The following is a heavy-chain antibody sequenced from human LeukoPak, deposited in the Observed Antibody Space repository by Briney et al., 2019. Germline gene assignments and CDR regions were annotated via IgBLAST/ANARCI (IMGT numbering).Heavy chain of an antibody. Sequence: ASVKLSCKASGYTFTSYAMNWVRQAPGQGLEWMGWINPNSGGTNYAQKFQGRVTMTRDTSIRTAYMELSRLRSDDTAMYYCARYYIEGRCFDYWGQGTLVTVSS. J-gene: IGHJ4*02. CDR2: INPNSGGT. D-gene: IGHD3-10*01. CDR1: GYTFTSYA. CDR3: ARYYIEGRCFDY. V-gene: IGHV1-2*02.